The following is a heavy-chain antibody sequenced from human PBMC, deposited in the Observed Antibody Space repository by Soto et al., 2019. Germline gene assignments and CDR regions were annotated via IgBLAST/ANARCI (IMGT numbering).Heavy chain of an antibody. CDR2: ISAYNGNT. D-gene: IGHD3-22*01. CDR3: ARDWSRGLATHYYDSISIGYDYYGMDV. CDR1: GYTFTSYG. J-gene: IGHJ6*02. Sequence: QVQLVQSGAEVKKPGASVKVSCKASGYTFTSYGISWVRQAPGQGLEWMGWISAYNGNTNYAQKLQVRVTMTTDTATSTAYRELRSLRSDDTAVYYCARDWSRGLATHYYDSISIGYDYYGMDVWGQGTTVTVSS. V-gene: IGHV1-18*01.